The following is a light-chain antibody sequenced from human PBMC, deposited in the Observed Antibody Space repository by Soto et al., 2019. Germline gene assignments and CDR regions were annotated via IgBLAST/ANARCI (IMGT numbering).Light chain of an antibody. CDR3: QQYGSSPTWT. J-gene: IGKJ1*01. V-gene: IGKV3-20*01. CDR1: QSVSSNY. CDR2: GAS. Sequence: ETVLAQSPAILSVSPGERATLSCRASQSVSSNYLAWYQQKPGQAPRLLIYGASTRATGNPDRFSGSGSGTDFTLTISRLEPEDSAVYYCQQYGSSPTWTFGQGTKVDIK.